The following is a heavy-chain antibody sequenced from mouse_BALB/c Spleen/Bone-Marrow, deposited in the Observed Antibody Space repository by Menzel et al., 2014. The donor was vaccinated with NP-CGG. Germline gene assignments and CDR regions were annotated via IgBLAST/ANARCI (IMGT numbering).Heavy chain of an antibody. J-gene: IGHJ2*01. CDR1: GYAFTSYN. CDR2: IDPYNGGT. CDR3: ARSRDEGYFDY. D-gene: IGHD3-3*01. V-gene: IGHV1S135*01. Sequence: VQLQQPGPELVKPGASVKVSCKASGYAFTSYNMFWVKQSHGKSLEWIGYIDPYNGGTSYNQKFKGKATLTVDKSSSTAYMHLSSLTSEDSAVYYCARSRDEGYFDYWGQGTTLTVSS.